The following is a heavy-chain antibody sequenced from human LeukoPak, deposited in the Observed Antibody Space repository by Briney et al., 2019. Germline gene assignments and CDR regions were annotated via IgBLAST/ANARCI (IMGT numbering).Heavy chain of an antibody. D-gene: IGHD3-10*01. CDR2: ISSSSSYI. J-gene: IGHJ5*02. Sequence: GGSLRLSCAASGSTFSSYSMNWVRQAPGKGLEWVSSISSSSSYIYYADSVKGRFTISRDNAKNSLYLQMNSLRAEDTAVYYCARGGSMVRRGGFDPWGQGTLVTVSS. V-gene: IGHV3-21*01. CDR1: GSTFSSYS. CDR3: ARGGSMVRRGGFDP.